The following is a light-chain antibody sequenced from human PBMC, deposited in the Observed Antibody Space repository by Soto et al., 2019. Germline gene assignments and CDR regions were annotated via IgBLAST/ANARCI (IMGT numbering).Light chain of an antibody. CDR2: DVT. V-gene: IGLV2-14*03. J-gene: IGLJ2*01. Sequence: QSVLTQPVSVSGSPGQSITISCTGTSSDVGGYNYVSWYQHHPGKAPKLMIYDVTYRPSGVSNRFSGSKSGSTASLTISGLQAQDEADYFCSSYTSSSTVLFGGGTKLTVL. CDR3: SSYTSSSTVL. CDR1: SSDVGGYNY.